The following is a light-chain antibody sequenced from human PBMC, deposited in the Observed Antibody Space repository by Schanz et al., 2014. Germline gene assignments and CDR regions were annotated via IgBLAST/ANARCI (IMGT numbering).Light chain of an antibody. V-gene: IGLV2-8*01. Sequence: QSALTQPPSASGSPGQSVTISCTGTSSDVGGYKYVSWYQQHPGKAPKLMIYDVTKRPSGVPDRFSGSKSGNTASLTVSGLQAEDEADYYCQSYDSSLSGSRVFGGGTKLTVL. J-gene: IGLJ3*02. CDR1: SSDVGGYKY. CDR2: DVT. CDR3: QSYDSSLSGSRV.